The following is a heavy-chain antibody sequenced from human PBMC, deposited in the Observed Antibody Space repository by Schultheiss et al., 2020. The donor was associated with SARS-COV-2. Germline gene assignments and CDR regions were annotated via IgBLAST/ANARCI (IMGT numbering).Heavy chain of an antibody. CDR1: GGSFSGYY. J-gene: IGHJ4*02. CDR3: ARGSGAIFGVVISHYFDY. CDR2: INHSGST. D-gene: IGHD3-3*01. V-gene: IGHV4-34*01. Sequence: SQTLSLTCAVYGGSFSGYYWSWIRQPPGKGLEWIGEINHSGSTNYNPSLKSRVTISVDTSKNQFSLKLSSVTAADTAVYYCARGSGAIFGVVISHYFDYWGQGTLVTVSS.